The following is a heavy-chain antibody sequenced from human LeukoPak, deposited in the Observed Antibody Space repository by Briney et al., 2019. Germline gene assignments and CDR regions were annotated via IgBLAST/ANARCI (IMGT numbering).Heavy chain of an antibody. CDR3: AKMDRVTAYFYYTLDV. CDR2: XXYDGSNK. CDR1: GFTFSSYG. D-gene: IGHD2-21*02. J-gene: IGHJ6*02. V-gene: IGHV3-30*18. Sequence: PGRSLRLSCAASGFTFSSYGMHXXRQAPGKGLEWXAVXXYDGSNKNYADSVKGRFTISRDKSKNTLYLQMNSLKPEDTAVYYCAKMDRVTAYFYYTLDVWGQGTTVTVSS.